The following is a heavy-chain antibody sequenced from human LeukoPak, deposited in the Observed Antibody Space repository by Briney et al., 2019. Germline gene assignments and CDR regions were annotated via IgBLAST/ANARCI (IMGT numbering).Heavy chain of an antibody. V-gene: IGHV3-48*02. D-gene: IGHD1-26*01. CDR1: GFTFSSYS. CDR3: ASEKWNLPL. CDR2: IGTSGSPI. Sequence: PGGSLRLFCAASGFTFSSYSMNWVRQAPGKGLECVSYIGTSGSPIYYADSVKGRFTISRDNAKNSLYLEMNSLRDEDTAVYYCASEKWNLPLWGQGTLVTVSS. J-gene: IGHJ4*02.